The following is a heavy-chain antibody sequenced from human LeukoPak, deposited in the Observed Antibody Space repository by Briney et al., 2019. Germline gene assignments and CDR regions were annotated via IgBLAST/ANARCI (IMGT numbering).Heavy chain of an antibody. V-gene: IGHV1-8*01. J-gene: IGHJ5*02. CDR2: MNPNSGNT. Sequence: AASVKVSCKASGYTFSSNDINWVRQATGQGLEWMGWMNPNSGNTAYAQKFQGRVTMTRDTSISTAYMELSGLRSADPAVYYCAKVGTPRGTWFAPWGQGTLVTVSS. CDR1: GYTFSSND. CDR3: AKVGTPRGTWFAP. D-gene: IGHD1-1*01.